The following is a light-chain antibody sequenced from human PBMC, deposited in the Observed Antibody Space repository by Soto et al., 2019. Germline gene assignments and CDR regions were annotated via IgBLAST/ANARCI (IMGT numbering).Light chain of an antibody. V-gene: IGKV3-15*01. CDR3: QQYNTWSSIT. CDR1: QSISSN. Sequence: EIVMTQSPATLSVSPGERVTLSCRASQSISSNFAWYQQKPGQAPSLLMYGTSTRATGIPARFSGSGSGTDFTLTISSLQSEDFAVYYCQQYNTWSSITFGQGTRLEIK. CDR2: GTS. J-gene: IGKJ5*01.